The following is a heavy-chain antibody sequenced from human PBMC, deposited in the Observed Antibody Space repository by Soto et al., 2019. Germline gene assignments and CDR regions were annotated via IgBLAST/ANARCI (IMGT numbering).Heavy chain of an antibody. V-gene: IGHV4-39*01. Sequence: SETLSLTCTVSGGSISSSSYYWGWIRQPPGKGLEWIGSIYYSGSTYYNPSLKSRVTISVDTSKNQFSLKLSSVTAADTAVYYCARSPHYDYDFWSGYYYWFDPWGQGTLFTVSS. CDR1: GGSISSSSYY. CDR2: IYYSGST. J-gene: IGHJ5*02. CDR3: ARSPHYDYDFWSGYYYWFDP. D-gene: IGHD3-3*01.